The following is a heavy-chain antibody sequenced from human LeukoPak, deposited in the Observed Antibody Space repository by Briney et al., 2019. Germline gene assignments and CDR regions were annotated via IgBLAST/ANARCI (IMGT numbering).Heavy chain of an antibody. Sequence: GGSLRLSCAASGFTFSSYAMSWVRQAPGKGLEWVSAISGSGGSTYYADSVKGRFTISRDNSKNTLYLQMNSLRAEDTAVYYCAKDRKRIPWTDSYYFDYWGQGTLVTVSS. D-gene: IGHD3/OR15-3a*01. V-gene: IGHV3-23*01. CDR1: GFTFSSYA. CDR2: ISGSGGST. CDR3: AKDRKRIPWTDSYYFDY. J-gene: IGHJ4*02.